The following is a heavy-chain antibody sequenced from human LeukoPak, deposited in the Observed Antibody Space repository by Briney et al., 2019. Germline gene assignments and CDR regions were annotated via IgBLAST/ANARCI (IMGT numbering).Heavy chain of an antibody. V-gene: IGHV1-18*01. D-gene: IGHD5-24*01. CDR2: IRVYNGDT. Sequence: ASVKVSCKPSGYTFSSYGISWVRQAPGQGLEWMGWIRVYNGDTNYAQKFKGRVTMTTDTSTNTAYMELRSLGSDDTAVYYYARGGSRVTTINILDYWGQGALVTVSS. CDR1: GYTFSSYG. CDR3: ARGGSRVTTINILDY. J-gene: IGHJ4*02.